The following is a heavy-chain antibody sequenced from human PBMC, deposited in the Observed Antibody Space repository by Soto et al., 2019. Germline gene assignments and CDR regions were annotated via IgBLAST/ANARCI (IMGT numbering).Heavy chain of an antibody. Sequence: PGGSLRLSCAASGFTFSNYAMSWVRQAPGKGLEWVSGISSSGGSTYYADSVKGRFTISRDISRSTLDLQMNSLTAEDTAVYFCAKRRYCGATSCHHHFDYWGQGTLVTAPQ. CDR3: AKRRYCGATSCHHHFDY. CDR1: GFTFSNYA. CDR2: ISSSGGST. J-gene: IGHJ4*02. V-gene: IGHV3-23*01. D-gene: IGHD2-2*01.